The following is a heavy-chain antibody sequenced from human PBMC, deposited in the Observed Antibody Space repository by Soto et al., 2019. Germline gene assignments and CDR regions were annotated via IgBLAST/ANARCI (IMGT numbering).Heavy chain of an antibody. CDR3: VKDKMDYGLFDS. CDR2: ISYDATNK. V-gene: IGHV3-30*18. Sequence: QVHLVESGGGVVQPGRSQRLSCSASGFTFSSYGMHWVRQPPGKGLEWVAFISYDATNKYYADSVRGRFTIFSDNSKNTLNLQLNSLRVEDPALYYCVKDKMDYGLFDSWGQGTLVTVSS. CDR1: GFTFSSYG. J-gene: IGHJ4*02. D-gene: IGHD4-17*01.